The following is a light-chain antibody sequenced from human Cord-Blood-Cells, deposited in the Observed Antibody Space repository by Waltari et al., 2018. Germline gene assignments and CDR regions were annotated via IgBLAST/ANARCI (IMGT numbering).Light chain of an antibody. CDR2: GAS. Sequence: EIVVTQSPATLSVSPGERATLSCRASQSVSSNLAWYQQKPGQAPRLLSYGASTRATAIPVRFSGRASETEFTLTISSLQSEDFAVYYCQQYNNWPPDSFGQGTELGVK. CDR1: QSVSSN. CDR3: QQYNNWPPDS. V-gene: IGKV3-15*01. J-gene: IGKJ2*03.